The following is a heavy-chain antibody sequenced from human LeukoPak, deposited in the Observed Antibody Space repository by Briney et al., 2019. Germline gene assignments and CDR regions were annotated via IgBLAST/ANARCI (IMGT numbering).Heavy chain of an antibody. Sequence: SETLSLTCTLSGGSTSSYYWSWIRQPAEKGLEWIGRIYTSVSTNYNPSLKSRVTMSVDTSKNQFTLKLSSVTAADTAVYYCARYTPCSGGSCYLVTWFDPWGQGTLVTVSS. J-gene: IGHJ5*02. D-gene: IGHD2-15*01. CDR2: IYTSVST. V-gene: IGHV4-4*07. CDR1: GGSTSSYY. CDR3: ARYTPCSGGSCYLVTWFDP.